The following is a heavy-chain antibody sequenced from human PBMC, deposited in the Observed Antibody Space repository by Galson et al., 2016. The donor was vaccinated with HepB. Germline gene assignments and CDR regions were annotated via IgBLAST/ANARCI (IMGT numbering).Heavy chain of an antibody. CDR2: IGFDGSNK. J-gene: IGHJ3*01. D-gene: IGHD1-26*01. V-gene: IGHV3-33*01. CDR1: GFSFSDYG. Sequence: SLRLSCAASGFSFSDYGMHWVRQAPGKGLEWLAAIGFDGSNKHYADSVKGRFTISRDNSENTLYLQINSLRVEDTSVYFCASRILVGGYCRGEDCRDAFDVWGQGTMVTVSS. CDR3: ASRILVGGYCRGEDCRDAFDV.